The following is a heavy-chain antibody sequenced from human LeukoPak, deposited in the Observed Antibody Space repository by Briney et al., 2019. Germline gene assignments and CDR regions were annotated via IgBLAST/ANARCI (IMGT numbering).Heavy chain of an antibody. Sequence: GASVKVSCKASGYTFTIFHIHWVRQAPGQGLEWMGMINPSDGSTNYAQKFQGRVTMTSDMSTSTVAMDLSSLRSDDTAVYYCVRESTFRLLRNVSDIWGQGTMVTVSS. CDR2: INPSDGST. CDR3: VRESTFRLLRNVSDI. D-gene: IGHD5-12*01. V-gene: IGHV1-46*01. CDR1: GYTFTIFH. J-gene: IGHJ3*02.